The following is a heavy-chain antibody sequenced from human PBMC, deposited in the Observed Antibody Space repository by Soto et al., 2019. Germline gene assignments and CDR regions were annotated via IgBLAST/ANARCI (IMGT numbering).Heavy chain of an antibody. Sequence: EVQLVESGGGLVQPGGSLRLSCAASGITISNYPMSWVRQAPGKGLDWVSGISGSGDRTYYADSAKGRXXXXKXXSKXXXXXXXXXXXXXXXAXYXCVXDDGGYXSTAPHWGQGTXVTV. CDR2: ISGSGDRT. CDR3: VXDDGGYXSTAPH. J-gene: IGHJ4*02. CDR1: GITISNYP. V-gene: IGHV3-23*04. D-gene: IGHD3-22*01.